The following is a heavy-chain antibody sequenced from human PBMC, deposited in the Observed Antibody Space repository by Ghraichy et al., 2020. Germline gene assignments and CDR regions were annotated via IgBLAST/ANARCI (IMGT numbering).Heavy chain of an antibody. CDR2: ISAYNGNT. D-gene: IGHD2-8*01. Sequence: ASVKVSCKASGYTFTSYGISWVRQAPGQGLEWMGWISAYNGNTNYAQKLQGRVTMTTDTSTSTAYMELRSLRSDDTAVYYCARDGYCTNGVYQCYRVYIDYWGQGTLVTVSS. V-gene: IGHV1-18*04. J-gene: IGHJ4*02. CDR3: ARDGYCTNGVYQCYRVYIDY. CDR1: GYTFTSYG.